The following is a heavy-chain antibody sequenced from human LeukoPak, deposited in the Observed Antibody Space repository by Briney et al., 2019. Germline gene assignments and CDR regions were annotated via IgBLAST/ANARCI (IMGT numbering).Heavy chain of an antibody. V-gene: IGHV3-48*03. CDR3: AREGLEMATAFDY. J-gene: IGHJ4*02. CDR2: ISSSGSTI. D-gene: IGHD5-24*01. Sequence: GGSLRLSCAASGFTFSSYEMNWVRQAPGKGLEWVSYISSSGSTICYADSVKGRFTISRDNAKNSLYLQMNSLRAEDTAVYYCAREGLEMATAFDYWGQGTLVTVSS. CDR1: GFTFSSYE.